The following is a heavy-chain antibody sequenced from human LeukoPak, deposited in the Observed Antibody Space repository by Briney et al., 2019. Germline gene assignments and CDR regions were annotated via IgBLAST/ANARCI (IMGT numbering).Heavy chain of an antibody. CDR3: ARGGSGTYYHY. Sequence: SEXLSLTCTXSXXSIXXXXXXXXXXXXXXXXXWIGYIYYXGXTNXNPSXKXRVTLSVDTSKNQFSLKLSSVTXADTAVYYCARGGSGTYYHYWGQGTLVTVSS. CDR2: IYYXGXT. V-gene: IGHV4-59*01. J-gene: IGHJ4*02. CDR1: XXSIXXXX. D-gene: IGHD1-26*01.